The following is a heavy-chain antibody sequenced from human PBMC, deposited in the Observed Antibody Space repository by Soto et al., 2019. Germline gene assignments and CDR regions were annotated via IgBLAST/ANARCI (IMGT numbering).Heavy chain of an antibody. CDR3: ARDRDYGDY. J-gene: IGHJ4*02. CDR1: GFTFSSYS. CDR2: IRSSSSYI. V-gene: IGHV3-21*01. Sequence: EVQLVESGGGLVKPGGSLRLSCAASGFTFSSYSMNWVRQAPGKGLEWVSSIRSSSSYIYYADSVKGRFTISRDNAKNSLYLQMNSLRAEDTAVYYCARDRDYGDYWGQGTLVTVSS.